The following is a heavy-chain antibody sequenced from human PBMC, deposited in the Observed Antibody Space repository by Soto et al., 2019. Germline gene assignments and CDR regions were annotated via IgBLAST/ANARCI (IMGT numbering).Heavy chain of an antibody. CDR1: GYTFTSYD. Sequence: ASVKVSCKASGYTFTSYDINWVRQATGQGLEWVGWMNPNSGNTGYAQKFQGRVTMTRNTSISTAYMELSSLRSEDTAVYYCARRLSTRRHYYYSSSYYHFGYWDQGSLCAVAS. J-gene: IGHJ4*02. V-gene: IGHV1-8*01. D-gene: IGHD3-22*01. CDR3: ARRLSTRRHYYYSSSYYHFGY. CDR2: MNPNSGNT.